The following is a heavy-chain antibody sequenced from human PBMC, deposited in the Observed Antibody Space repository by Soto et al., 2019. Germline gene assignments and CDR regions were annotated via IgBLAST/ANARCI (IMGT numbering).Heavy chain of an antibody. CDR2: IYYSGST. CDR1: GGSVSSGDYY. CDR3: ATESSGSSPHHFDF. D-gene: IGHD3-22*01. J-gene: IGHJ4*02. Sequence: QVQLQESGPGLVNPSETLSLTCTVSGGSVSSGDYYWSWIRQPPGKDLEWIGYIYYSGSTYFAPSLKSRVSMAIDTSENQFSLKLSSVTAADTAIYYCATESSGSSPHHFDFWGRGVLVTVSS. V-gene: IGHV4-30-4*01.